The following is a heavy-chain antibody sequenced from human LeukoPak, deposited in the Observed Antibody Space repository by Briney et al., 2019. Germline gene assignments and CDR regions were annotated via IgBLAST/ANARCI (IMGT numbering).Heavy chain of an antibody. D-gene: IGHD3-3*01. J-gene: IGHJ4*02. V-gene: IGHV3-23*01. CDR1: GFTFSSYA. Sequence: GGSLRLSCAASGFTFSSYAMSWVRQAPGKGLEWVSAISGSGGSTYYADSVKGRFTISRDNSKNTLYLQMNSLRAEDTAVYYCAKDGENYDLWSGSYYFDYWGQGTLVTVSS. CDR2: ISGSGGST. CDR3: AKDGENYDLWSGSYYFDY.